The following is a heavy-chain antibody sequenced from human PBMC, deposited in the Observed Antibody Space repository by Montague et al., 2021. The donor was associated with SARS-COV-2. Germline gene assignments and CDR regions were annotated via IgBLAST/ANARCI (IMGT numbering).Heavy chain of an antibody. V-gene: IGHV5-51*01. Sequence: QSGAEVKKPGESLKISCQVSGYGLTRHWIAWVRQMPGKGLEWVGRIYPGDSDTTYNPPFQGQVTISADKSISTAYLQWSSLKASDTAMYYCARLSSGYSYDAFDIWGQGTMVTVSS. D-gene: IGHD5-18*01. CDR3: ARLSSGYSYDAFDI. CDR2: IYPGDSDT. J-gene: IGHJ3*02. CDR1: GYGLTRHW.